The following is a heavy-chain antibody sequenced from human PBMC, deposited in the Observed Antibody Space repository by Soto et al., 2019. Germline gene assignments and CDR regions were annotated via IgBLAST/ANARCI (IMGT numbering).Heavy chain of an antibody. CDR2: IYYSGST. CDR1: GGSISSYY. D-gene: IGHD3-22*01. CDR3: ATSWGHYYDSSGYYSSLGLGFDY. V-gene: IGHV4-59*01. J-gene: IGHJ4*02. Sequence: QVQLQESGPGLVKPSETLSLTCTVSGGSISSYYWSWIRQPPGKGLEWIGYIYYSGSTNYNPSLKSRVTISVDTSKNQFSLKLSSVTAADTAVYYCATSWGHYYDSSGYYSSLGLGFDYWGQGTLVTVSS.